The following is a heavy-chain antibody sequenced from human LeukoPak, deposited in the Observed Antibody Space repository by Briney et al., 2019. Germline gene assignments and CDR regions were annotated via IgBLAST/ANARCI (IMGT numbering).Heavy chain of an antibody. D-gene: IGHD3-3*01. V-gene: IGHV1-2*02. CDR2: INPNSGGT. CDR3: ARGLTVSIGNDFPYYYYYMDV. J-gene: IGHJ6*03. Sequence: GASVKVSCKASGYTFTGYYMHWVRQAPGQGLEWMGWINPNSGGTNYAQKFQGRVTMTRDTSISTAYMELSRLRSDDTAVYYCARGLTVSIGNDFPYYYYYMDVWGKGTTVTVS. CDR1: GYTFTGYY.